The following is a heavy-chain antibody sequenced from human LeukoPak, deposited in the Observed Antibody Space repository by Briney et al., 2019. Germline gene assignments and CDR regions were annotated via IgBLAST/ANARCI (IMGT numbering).Heavy chain of an antibody. J-gene: IGHJ6*02. D-gene: IGHD2-2*01. CDR2: INPNSGGT. V-gene: IGHV1-2*02. Sequence: ASVKVSCKASGYTFTGYYMHWVRQAPGQGLEWMGWINPNSGGTNYAQKFQGRVTMTRDTSISTAYMELSRLRSDDTAVYYCARVGQLRYYYGMDVWGQGTTVTVSS. CDR3: ARVGQLRYYYGMDV. CDR1: GYTFTGYY.